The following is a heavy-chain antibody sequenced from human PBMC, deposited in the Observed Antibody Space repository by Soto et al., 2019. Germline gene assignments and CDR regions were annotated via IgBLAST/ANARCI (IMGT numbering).Heavy chain of an antibody. CDR2: ISYDGSKK. Sequence: QVQLVESGGGVVQPGRSLRLSCAASGFTFSSFGMHWVRQAPGKGLEWVAVISYDGSKKYYADSVKGRFTISRDNSKNTLYLQMNSLRAEDTAVYYCAKDLDVVVVAAASDAFDIWGQGTKVTVSS. V-gene: IGHV3-30*18. J-gene: IGHJ3*02. CDR3: AKDLDVVVVAAASDAFDI. D-gene: IGHD2-15*01. CDR1: GFTFSSFG.